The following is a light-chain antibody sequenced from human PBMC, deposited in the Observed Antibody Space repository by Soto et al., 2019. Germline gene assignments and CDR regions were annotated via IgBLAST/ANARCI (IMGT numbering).Light chain of an antibody. CDR1: QNIRNW. CDR2: DVS. V-gene: IGKV1-5*01. Sequence: DIQMTQSPSTLSASVGARVPITCRARQNIRNWLAWYQHKPGKAPTLLMFDVSNLESGVPSRFSGSGSGTEFTLTISSLHSDDFATYYCQQYDYSRTFGQGTKVDIK. J-gene: IGKJ1*01. CDR3: QQYDYSRT.